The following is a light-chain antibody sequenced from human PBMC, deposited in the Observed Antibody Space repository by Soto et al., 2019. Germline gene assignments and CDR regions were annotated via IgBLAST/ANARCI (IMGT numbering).Light chain of an antibody. CDR3: QQSYSSPRT. Sequence: DIQMNQSPSSLSASVGDRVIITCRTSQSVSNYLNWYQQKSAKAPKLLIYATSTLQTGVPSRFSGSGSGTDFTLTISSLQPEDFATYYCQQSYSSPRTFGQGTKVEIK. CDR2: ATS. CDR1: QSVSNY. V-gene: IGKV1-39*01. J-gene: IGKJ1*01.